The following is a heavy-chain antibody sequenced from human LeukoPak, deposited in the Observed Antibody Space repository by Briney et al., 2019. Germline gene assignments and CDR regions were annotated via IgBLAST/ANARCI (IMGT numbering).Heavy chain of an antibody. Sequence: ASVKVSCKASGYSFTSYGISWVRQAPGQGLEWMGWISAYNGNSNYAQNLQDRVTMTTDTSTSTAYMELRSLRSDDTAVYYCARDSWHGDGAYCSSTSCYASNYYYMDVWGKGTTVTVSS. CDR2: ISAYNGNS. D-gene: IGHD2-2*01. CDR1: GYSFTSYG. J-gene: IGHJ6*03. V-gene: IGHV1-18*01. CDR3: ARDSWHGDGAYCSSTSCYASNYYYMDV.